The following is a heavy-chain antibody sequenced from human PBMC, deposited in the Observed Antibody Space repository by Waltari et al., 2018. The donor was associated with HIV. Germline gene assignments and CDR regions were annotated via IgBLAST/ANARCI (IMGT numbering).Heavy chain of an antibody. CDR2: IYYSGST. Sequence: QLQLQESGPGLVKPSETLSLTCTVSGGSISSSSYYWGWIRQPPGKGLEWLGSIYYSGSTYYNPSLKSRVTISVDTSKNQFSLKLSSVTAADTAVYYCARRGGGRLGNFDYWGQGTLVTVSS. CDR3: ARRGGGRLGNFDY. D-gene: IGHD7-27*01. CDR1: GGSISSSSYY. J-gene: IGHJ4*02. V-gene: IGHV4-39*01.